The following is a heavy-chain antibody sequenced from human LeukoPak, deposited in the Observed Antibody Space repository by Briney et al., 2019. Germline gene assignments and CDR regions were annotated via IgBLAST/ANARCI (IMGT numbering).Heavy chain of an antibody. CDR3: AKEQGQGYSSSPPSGSH. J-gene: IGHJ4*02. Sequence: PGGSLRLSCAASGFTFSSYAMSWVRQAPGKGLEWVSAISGSGGSTYYADSVKGRFTISRDNSKNTLYLQMNSLRAEDTAVYYCAKEQGQGYSSSPPSGSHWGQGTLVTVSS. CDR1: GFTFSSYA. CDR2: ISGSGGST. D-gene: IGHD6-6*01. V-gene: IGHV3-23*01.